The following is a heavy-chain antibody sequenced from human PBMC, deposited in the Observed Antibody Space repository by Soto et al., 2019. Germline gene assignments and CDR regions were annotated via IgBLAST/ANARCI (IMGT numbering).Heavy chain of an antibody. V-gene: IGHV3-30*18. CDR3: AKGGRQWLVTSDFNY. CDR1: GFTVSSNY. D-gene: IGHD6-19*01. J-gene: IGHJ4*02. Sequence: PGGSLRLSCAASGFTVSSNYMHWVRQAPGKGLEWVAVVSHDGRNTHYADSVKGRFTISRDSSKNTVSLEMTSLRAEDTAVYYCAKGGRQWLVTSDFNYWGQGVLVTVSS. CDR2: VSHDGRNT.